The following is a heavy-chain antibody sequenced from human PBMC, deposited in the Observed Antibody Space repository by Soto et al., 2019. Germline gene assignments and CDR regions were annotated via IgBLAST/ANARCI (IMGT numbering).Heavy chain of an antibody. Sequence: GGSLRLSCAASGFTFSSYGVHWVRQAPGKGLEWVAVISYDGSNKHYADSVKGRFTISRDNSKTTLYLQMNSLRAEDTAVYYCARAAYSLGTYYFDYWGQGTLVTVSS. V-gene: IGHV3-30-3*01. CDR2: ISYDGSNK. CDR1: GFTFSSYG. J-gene: IGHJ4*02. D-gene: IGHD3-16*01. CDR3: ARAAYSLGTYYFDY.